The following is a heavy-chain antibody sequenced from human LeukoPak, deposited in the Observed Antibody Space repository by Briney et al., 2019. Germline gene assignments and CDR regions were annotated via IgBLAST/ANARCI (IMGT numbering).Heavy chain of an antibody. Sequence: AASVKVSCKASGYTFTGYYMHWVRQAPGQGLEWMGWINRNSGGTNYAQKFQGRVTMTRDTSISTAYMELSRLRSDDTAVYYCAREDSNYYDSTGAFDIWGQGTMVTVSS. D-gene: IGHD3-22*01. CDR2: INRNSGGT. CDR1: GYTFTGYY. V-gene: IGHV1-2*02. J-gene: IGHJ3*02. CDR3: AREDSNYYDSTGAFDI.